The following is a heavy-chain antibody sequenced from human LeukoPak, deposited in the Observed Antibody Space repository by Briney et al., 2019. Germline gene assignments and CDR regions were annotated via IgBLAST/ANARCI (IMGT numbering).Heavy chain of an antibody. CDR1: GGSISSYY. D-gene: IGHD1-1*01. CDR2: IYTSGST. V-gene: IGHV4-4*07. J-gene: IGHJ6*03. Sequence: SETLSLTCTVSGGSISSYYWSWIRQPAGKGLEWIGRIYTSGSTNYNPPLKSRVTMSVDTSKNQFSLKLSSVTAADTAVYYCARERGYNWNDVFSYYYYYYYMDVWGKGTTVTVSS. CDR3: ARERGYNWNDVFSYYYYYYYMDV.